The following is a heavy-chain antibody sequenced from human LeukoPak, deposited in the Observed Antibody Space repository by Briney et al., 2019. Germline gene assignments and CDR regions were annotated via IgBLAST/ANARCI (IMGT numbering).Heavy chain of an antibody. CDR3: AKDEY. Sequence: PGGSLRPSFAASGFTFSVSWMSWVHQAPGKGLEWVANIKEDGSAKYYADSVRGRFTSSRDNAKTSLFLEMNSLRVEDTAIYYCAKDEYWGQGTLVTVSS. CDR1: GFTFSVSW. J-gene: IGHJ4*02. V-gene: IGHV3-7*01. CDR2: IKEDGSAK.